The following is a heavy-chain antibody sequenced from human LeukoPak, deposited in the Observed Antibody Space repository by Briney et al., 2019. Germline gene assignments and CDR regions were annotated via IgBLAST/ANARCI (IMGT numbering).Heavy chain of an antibody. CDR1: GFTFSSYW. CDR3: VRDDNYTPSY. D-gene: IGHD2-2*02. V-gene: IGHV3-74*01. CDR2: IISDGSSS. J-gene: IGHJ4*02. Sequence: GGSLRLSCAASGFTFSSYWMHWVRQAPGKGLEWVSRIISDGSSSSYADSVKGRFTISRDNAKNTLHLQMNGLRGEDTAVYYCVRDDNYTPSYWGQGTLVTVSS.